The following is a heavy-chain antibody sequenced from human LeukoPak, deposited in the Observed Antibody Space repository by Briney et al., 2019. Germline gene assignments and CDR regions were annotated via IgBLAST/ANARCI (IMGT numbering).Heavy chain of an antibody. D-gene: IGHD3-22*01. CDR3: AREHDSSGPGHY. Sequence: GGSLRLSCAASGFTFSSYGMHWVRQAPGKGLEWVAVISYDGSNKYYADSVKGRFTISRDDSKNTLYLQMNSLRAEDTAVYYCAREHDSSGPGHYWGQGTLVTVSS. CDR1: GFTFSSYG. CDR2: ISYDGSNK. V-gene: IGHV3-30*03. J-gene: IGHJ4*02.